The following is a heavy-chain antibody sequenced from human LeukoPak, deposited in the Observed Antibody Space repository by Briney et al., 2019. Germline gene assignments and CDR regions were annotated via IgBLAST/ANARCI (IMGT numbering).Heavy chain of an antibody. J-gene: IGHJ5*02. CDR3: ARGIWCSSTSCYTSWFDP. CDR2: IYTSGST. CDR1: GVSISSGGYY. V-gene: IGHV4-61*02. D-gene: IGHD2-2*02. Sequence: SETLSLTCTVSGVSISSGGYYWSWIRQPAGKGLEWIGRIYTSGSTNYNPSLKSRVAMSVDTSKNQFSLKLSSVTAADTAVYYCARGIWCSSTSCYTSWFDPWGQGTLVTVSS.